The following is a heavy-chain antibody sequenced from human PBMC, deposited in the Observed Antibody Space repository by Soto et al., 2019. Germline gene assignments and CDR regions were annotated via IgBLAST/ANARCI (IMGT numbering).Heavy chain of an antibody. CDR2: VYRSDDT. D-gene: IGHD3-3*01. J-gene: IGHJ6*03. Sequence: EVQLVESGGGLVQPGGSLRLSCAASGFSVSSNYMSWIRQAPEKGLEWVSVVYRSDDTNYADSVKGRFTISRDTSKNTLYLHMNSLRADDTAVYYCAREAVFGLTMHYYHYMDVRGKGTTVTVSS. CDR1: GFSVSSNY. CDR3: AREAVFGLTMHYYHYMDV. V-gene: IGHV3-66*01.